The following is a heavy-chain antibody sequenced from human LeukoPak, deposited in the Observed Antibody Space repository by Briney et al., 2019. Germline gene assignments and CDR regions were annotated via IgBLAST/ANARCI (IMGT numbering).Heavy chain of an antibody. CDR1: GFSFSDYA. Sequence: GGSLRLSCTASGFSFSDYAMHWVRQAPGKGLEWLAIISYDGKNKEYADSVKGRFTISRDNSKKALYLQMNSLRPGDTAVYYCARDGRWLAYFDYWGQGTLVTVSS. J-gene: IGHJ4*02. D-gene: IGHD6-19*01. V-gene: IGHV3-30*04. CDR3: ARDGRWLAYFDY. CDR2: ISYDGKNK.